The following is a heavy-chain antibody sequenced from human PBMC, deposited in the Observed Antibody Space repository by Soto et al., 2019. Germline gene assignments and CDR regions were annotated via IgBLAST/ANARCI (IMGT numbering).Heavy chain of an antibody. V-gene: IGHV1-69*08. CDR1: GNTFISSS. Sequence: QVQLVQSGAEVKKPGSSVKVSCKTSGNTFISSSITWVRQAPGQGLEWMGKIIPVLGTTQYTQKFQGRLTITADKSTSTAYMELSSLRSEDTDIYFCARESGYDSPDDWGQGTLVTVSS. CDR2: IIPVLGTT. CDR3: ARESGYDSPDD. J-gene: IGHJ4*02. D-gene: IGHD5-12*01.